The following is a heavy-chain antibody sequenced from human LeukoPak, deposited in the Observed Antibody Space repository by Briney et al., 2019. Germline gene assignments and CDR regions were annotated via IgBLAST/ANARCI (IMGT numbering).Heavy chain of an antibody. D-gene: IGHD3-22*01. V-gene: IGHV4-59*01. J-gene: IGHJ4*02. CDR1: GCSISSYY. Sequence: PSETLSLTCTVSGCSISSYYWSWIRQPPGKGLEWIGYIYYSGSTNYNPSLKSRVTISVDTSKNQFSLKLSSVTAADTAVYYCARMDDYYDSSGLDYWGQGTLVTVSS. CDR2: IYYSGST. CDR3: ARMDDYYDSSGLDY.